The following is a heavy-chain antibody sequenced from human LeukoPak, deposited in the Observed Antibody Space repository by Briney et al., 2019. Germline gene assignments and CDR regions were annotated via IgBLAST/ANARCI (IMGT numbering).Heavy chain of an antibody. CDR1: GFSFSSYA. J-gene: IGHJ4*02. D-gene: IGHD3-10*01. V-gene: IGHV3-23*01. Sequence: GGSLRLSCAASGFSFSSYAMSWVRQAPGKGLEWVSAISSPGGSTYYADSVKGRFTISRDNSKNTFFLQMNSLRVEDTAVYYCARVGYYGSGSYGYWGQGTLVTVSS. CDR2: ISSPGGST. CDR3: ARVGYYGSGSYGY.